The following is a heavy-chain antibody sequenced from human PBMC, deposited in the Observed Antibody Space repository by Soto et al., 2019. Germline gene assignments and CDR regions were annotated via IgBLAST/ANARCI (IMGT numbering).Heavy chain of an antibody. CDR2: ISGSSSHI. Sequence: EVQLVESGGGWAQPGGSLRLSCAASEFTFSTYSMNWVRQAPGKGLEWISYISGSSSHIYYADSVKGRFTISRDNAKNSLYLQMNSRRDEDTAVYYCARGSGTHLASDWFDNWGQGALVTVSS. D-gene: IGHD1-26*01. V-gene: IGHV3-48*02. CDR1: EFTFSTYS. CDR3: ARGSGTHLASDWFDN. J-gene: IGHJ5*02.